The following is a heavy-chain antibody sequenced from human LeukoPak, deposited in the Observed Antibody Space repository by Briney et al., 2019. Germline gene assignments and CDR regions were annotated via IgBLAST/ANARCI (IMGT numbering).Heavy chain of an antibody. J-gene: IGHJ4*02. V-gene: IGHV4-38-2*01. Sequence: SETLSPTCEVSGYSISSGYFWAWIRQSPGKGLEVIAGIFHDGRTYYNPSLQSRVTISVDTFRNRFSLKLKSMTAADAAVYYCARDIGWTKGPFDYWGQGTLVTVSS. D-gene: IGHD2-15*01. CDR3: ARDIGWTKGPFDY. CDR1: GYSISSGYF. CDR2: IFHDGRT.